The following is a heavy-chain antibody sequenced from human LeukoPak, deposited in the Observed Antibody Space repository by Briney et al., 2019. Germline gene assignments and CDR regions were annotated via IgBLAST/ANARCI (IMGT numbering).Heavy chain of an antibody. D-gene: IGHD3-22*01. J-gene: IGHJ4*02. V-gene: IGHV3-48*03. Sequence: GGSLRLSCAASGFTFSSYEMNWVRQAPGKGLEWVSYISSSGSTIYYADSVKGRFTISSDNAKNSLYLQMNSLRAEDTAVYYCARASTYDSSGYPYYFDYWGQGTLVTVSS. CDR1: GFTFSSYE. CDR2: ISSSGSTI. CDR3: ARASTYDSSGYPYYFDY.